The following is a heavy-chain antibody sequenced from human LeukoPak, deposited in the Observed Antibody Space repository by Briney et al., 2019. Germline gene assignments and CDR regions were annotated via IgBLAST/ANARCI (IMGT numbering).Heavy chain of an antibody. CDR2: ISGSGDST. Sequence: PGGSLRLSCAASGFTFSSYGMNWVRQAPGKGLEWVSSISGSGDSTDYADSVKGRFTISRDNAKNSLYLQMNSLRAEDTAVYYCARESFAARWDWGQGTLVTVSS. CDR1: GFTFSSYG. CDR3: ARESFAARWD. V-gene: IGHV3-23*01. D-gene: IGHD6-6*01. J-gene: IGHJ4*02.